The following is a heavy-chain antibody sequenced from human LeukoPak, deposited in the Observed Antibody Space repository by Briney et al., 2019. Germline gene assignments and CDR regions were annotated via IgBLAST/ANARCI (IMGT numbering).Heavy chain of an antibody. Sequence: PGGSLRLSCAASGFTVSSNYMSWVRQAPGKGLEGVAVISYDGSNKYYADSVKGRFTISRDNSKNTLYLQMNSLRAEDTAVYYCAREDGHDAFDIWGQGTMVTVSS. J-gene: IGHJ3*02. D-gene: IGHD5-24*01. CDR3: AREDGHDAFDI. V-gene: IGHV3-30*03. CDR1: GFTVSSNY. CDR2: ISYDGSNK.